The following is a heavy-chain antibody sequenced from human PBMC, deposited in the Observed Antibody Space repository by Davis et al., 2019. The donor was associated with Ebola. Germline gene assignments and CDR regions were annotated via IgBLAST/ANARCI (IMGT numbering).Heavy chain of an antibody. CDR1: GFTFSNYW. D-gene: IGHD2-8*02. CDR2: INSDGSST. Sequence: PGGSLKLSCAASGFTFSNYWMHWVRQAPGKGLVWVSRINSDGSSTSYADSVKGRFTISRDNAKNTLYLQMNSLRAEDTAVYYCARGYCTGGVCYVHYYYGMDVWGQGTTVTVSS. J-gene: IGHJ6*02. CDR3: ARGYCTGGVCYVHYYYGMDV. V-gene: IGHV3-74*01.